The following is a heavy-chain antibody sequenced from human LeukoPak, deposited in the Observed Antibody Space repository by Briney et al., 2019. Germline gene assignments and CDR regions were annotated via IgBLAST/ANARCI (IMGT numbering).Heavy chain of an antibody. J-gene: IGHJ4*02. V-gene: IGHV3-33*01. Sequence: GGSLRLSCAASGFTFSSYGMHWVRQAPGKGLEWVAVIWYDGSNKYYADSVKGRFTMSRDNSKNTLYLQMNSLRAEDTAVYYCATRGDGYNLGPRRLNYFDYWGQGTLVTVSS. CDR1: GFTFSSYG. CDR2: IWYDGSNK. D-gene: IGHD5-24*01. CDR3: ATRGDGYNLGPRRLNYFDY.